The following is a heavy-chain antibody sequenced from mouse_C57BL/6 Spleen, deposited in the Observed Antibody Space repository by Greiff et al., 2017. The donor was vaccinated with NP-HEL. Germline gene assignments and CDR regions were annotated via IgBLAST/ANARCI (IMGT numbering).Heavy chain of an antibody. CDR3: ARPPDYYGSSQFAY. CDR1: GFTFSSYT. V-gene: IGHV5-9*01. CDR2: ISGGGGNT. J-gene: IGHJ3*01. D-gene: IGHD1-1*01. Sequence: EVQVVESGGGLVKPGGSLKLSCAASGFTFSSYTMSWVRQTPEKRLEWVATISGGGGNTYYPDSVKGRFTISRDNAKNTLYLQMSSLRSEDTALYYCARPPDYYGSSQFAYWGQGTLVTVSA.